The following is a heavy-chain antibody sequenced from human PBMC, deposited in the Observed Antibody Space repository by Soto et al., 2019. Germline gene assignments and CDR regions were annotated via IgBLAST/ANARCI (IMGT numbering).Heavy chain of an antibody. V-gene: IGHV4-39*01. CDR3: ASNHSSYGWLDP. D-gene: IGHD3-10*01. Sequence: SETLSLTCTVSGGSISSSSYYWGWIRQPPGKGLEWIGSIYYSGSTYYNPSLKSRVTISVDTSKNQFSLKLSSVTAADTAVYYCASNHSSYGWLDPWGQGPLVTVSS. CDR1: GGSISSSSYY. J-gene: IGHJ5*02. CDR2: IYYSGST.